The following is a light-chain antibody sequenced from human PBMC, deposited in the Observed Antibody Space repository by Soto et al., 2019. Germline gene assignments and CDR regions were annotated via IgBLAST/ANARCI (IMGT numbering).Light chain of an antibody. V-gene: IGLV1-40*01. CDR1: SSNIGAGYD. CDR2: VNS. Sequence: QLVLTQPPSVSGAPGQRVTISCTGSSSNIGAGYDVHWYQQLPGTAPKLLIYVNSNRPSGVPDRFSGSKSGTSASLAITGLQAEDEADYYCQSYDSSPSAVVFGGGTNVTVL. J-gene: IGLJ2*01. CDR3: QSYDSSPSAVV.